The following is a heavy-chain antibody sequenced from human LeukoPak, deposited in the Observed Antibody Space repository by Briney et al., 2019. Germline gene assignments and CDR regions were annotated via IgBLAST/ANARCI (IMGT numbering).Heavy chain of an antibody. V-gene: IGHV3-7*01. Sequence: GGSLRLSCAASGFTFSSYGVHWVRQAPGKGLEWVANIKQDGSEKYYVDSVKGRFTISRDNAKNSLYLQMNSLRAEDTAVYYCARHMIHDAFDIWGQGTMVTVSS. CDR2: IKQDGSEK. J-gene: IGHJ3*02. CDR3: ARHMIHDAFDI. CDR1: GFTFSSYG. D-gene: IGHD3-22*01.